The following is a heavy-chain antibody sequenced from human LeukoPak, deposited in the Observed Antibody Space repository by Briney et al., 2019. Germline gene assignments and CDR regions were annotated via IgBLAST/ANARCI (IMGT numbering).Heavy chain of an antibody. CDR2: ISAYNGNT. Sequence: ASVKVSCKASGYTFTSYGISWVRQAPGQGLEWMGWISAYNGNTNYVQKLQGRVTMTTDTSTSTAYMELRSLRSCDTALDYCAKGNLGTHYYDSSYYGDWGQGTLVTVSS. J-gene: IGHJ4*02. D-gene: IGHD3-22*01. V-gene: IGHV1-18*01. CDR1: GYTFTSYG. CDR3: AKGNLGTHYYDSSYYGD.